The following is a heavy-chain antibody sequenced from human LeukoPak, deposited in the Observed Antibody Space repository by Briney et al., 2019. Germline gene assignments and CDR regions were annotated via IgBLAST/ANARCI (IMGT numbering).Heavy chain of an antibody. CDR3: ATRGGDSSSSDYYYGMDV. Sequence: ASVTVSCTVSGYTLTELSMHWVRQAPGKGLEWMGGFDPEDGETIYAQKFQGRVTMTEDTSTDTAYMELSSLRSEDTAVYYCATRGGDSSSSDYYYGMDVWGQGTTVTVSS. CDR1: GYTLTELS. D-gene: IGHD6-6*01. V-gene: IGHV1-24*01. CDR2: FDPEDGET. J-gene: IGHJ6*02.